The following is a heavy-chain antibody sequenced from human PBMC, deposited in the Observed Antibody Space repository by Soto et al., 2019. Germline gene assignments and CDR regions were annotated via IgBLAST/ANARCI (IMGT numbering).Heavy chain of an antibody. Sequence: GASVKVSCKASGYTFTSYGISWVRQAPGQGLEWMGWISAYNGNTNYAQKLQGRVTMTTDTSTSTAYMELRSLRSDDTAVYYCAREPKGYCSSTSCSKPPYSYYGMDVWGQGTTVTVSS. CDR3: AREPKGYCSSTSCSKPPYSYYGMDV. J-gene: IGHJ6*02. CDR2: ISAYNGNT. V-gene: IGHV1-18*04. D-gene: IGHD2-2*01. CDR1: GYTFTSYG.